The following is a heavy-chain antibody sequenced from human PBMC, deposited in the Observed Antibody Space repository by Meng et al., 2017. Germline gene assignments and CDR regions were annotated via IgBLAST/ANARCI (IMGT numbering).Heavy chain of an antibody. V-gene: IGHV1-2*02. Sequence: ASVKVSCKASGYTFTGYYIHWVRQAPGQGLEWMGWINPNSGGTNYAQKFQGRVTMTRDTSISTAYIELSRLRSDDTAVYYCERFDGDSNYYYYGMDVWGQGTTVTVSS. CDR2: INPNSGGT. CDR3: ERFDGDSNYYYYGMDV. J-gene: IGHJ6*02. CDR1: GYTFTGYY. D-gene: IGHD2-21*02.